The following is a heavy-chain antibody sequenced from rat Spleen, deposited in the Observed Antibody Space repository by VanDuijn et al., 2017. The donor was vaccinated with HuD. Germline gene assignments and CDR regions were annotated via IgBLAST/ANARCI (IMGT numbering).Heavy chain of an antibody. CDR2: ISTGGGNT. D-gene: IGHD5-1*01. CDR3: TRGSDWYFDF. Sequence: EVQLVESGGGLVQPGRSMKLSCAASGFTFSNYYMAWVRQAPTKGLAWVASISTGGGNTYYRDSVKGRFTISRDNAKSTLYLQMDSLRSEDTATYYCTRGSDWYFDFGGPGTMVTVSS. J-gene: IGHJ1*01. V-gene: IGHV5-25*01. CDR1: GFTFSNYY.